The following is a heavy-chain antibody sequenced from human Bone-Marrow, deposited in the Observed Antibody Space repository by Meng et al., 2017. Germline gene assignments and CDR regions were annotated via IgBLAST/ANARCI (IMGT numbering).Heavy chain of an antibody. Sequence: GSLRLSCTVSGGSISSSSYYWGWIRQPPGKGLEWIGSIYYSGSTYYNPSLKSRVTISVDTSKNQFSLKLSSVTAADTAVYYCAREGYYGSGSYGWFDPWGQGTLVTVSS. CDR1: GGSISSSSYY. V-gene: IGHV4-39*07. CDR3: AREGYYGSGSYGWFDP. J-gene: IGHJ5*02. CDR2: IYYSGST. D-gene: IGHD3-10*01.